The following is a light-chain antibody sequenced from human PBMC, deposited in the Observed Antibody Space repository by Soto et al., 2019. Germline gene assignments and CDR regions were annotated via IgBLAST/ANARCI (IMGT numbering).Light chain of an antibody. V-gene: IGLV2-14*01. CDR2: EVS. CDR3: SSYTSSSTLYV. Sequence: QSVLTQPASVSGSPGQSITISCTGTSSDVGGYNYVSWYQQHPGKAPKLMLYEVSTRPSGVSNRFSGSKSGNTASLTISGLQAEDEADYYCSSYTSSSTLYVFGTGTKLTVL. J-gene: IGLJ1*01. CDR1: SSDVGGYNY.